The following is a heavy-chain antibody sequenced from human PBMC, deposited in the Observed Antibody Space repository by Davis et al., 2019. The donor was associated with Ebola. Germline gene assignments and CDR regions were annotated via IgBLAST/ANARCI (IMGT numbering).Heavy chain of an antibody. CDR2: ISTYNGHT. J-gene: IGHJ4*02. D-gene: IGHD1-26*01. V-gene: IGHV1-18*01. Sequence: ASVKVSCKASGYTFTNYGITWVRQAPGQGLEWMGWISTYNGHTNYAQNLQGRVTMTTDTSTTTAYMELRSLRSDDTALYYCAKDGVGATSFDYWGQGTLVTVSS. CDR3: AKDGVGATSFDY. CDR1: GYTFTNYG.